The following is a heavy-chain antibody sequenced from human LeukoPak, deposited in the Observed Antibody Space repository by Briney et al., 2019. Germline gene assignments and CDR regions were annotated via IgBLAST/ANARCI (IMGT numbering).Heavy chain of an antibody. V-gene: IGHV4-34*01. CDR1: GGSFSGYY. D-gene: IGHD1-26*01. CDR3: ARRKATNFDY. J-gene: IGHJ4*02. Sequence: PSDTLSLTCAVYGGSFSGYYWSWIRQPPGKGLEWIGEINHSGSTNYNPSLKSRVTISVDTSKNQFSLKLSSVTAADTAVYYCARRKATNFDYWGQGTLVTVSS. CDR2: INHSGST.